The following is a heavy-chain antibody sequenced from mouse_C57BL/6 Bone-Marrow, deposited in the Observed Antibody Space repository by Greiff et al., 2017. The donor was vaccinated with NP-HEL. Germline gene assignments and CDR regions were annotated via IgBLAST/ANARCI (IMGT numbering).Heavy chain of an antibody. CDR3: ARRGFITTVVQDYFDY. CDR2: INPNNGGT. V-gene: IGHV1-26*01. J-gene: IGHJ2*01. D-gene: IGHD1-1*01. Sequence: VQLQQSGPELVKPGASVKISCKASGYTFTDYYMNWVKQSHGKSLEWIGDINPNNGGTSYNQKFKGKATLTVDKSSSTAYMELRSLTSEDSAVYYCARRGFITTVVQDYFDYWGQGTTLTVSS. CDR1: GYTFTDYY.